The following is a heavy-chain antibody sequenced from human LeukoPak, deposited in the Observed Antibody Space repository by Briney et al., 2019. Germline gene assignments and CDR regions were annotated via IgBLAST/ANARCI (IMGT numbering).Heavy chain of an antibody. CDR1: GGSISSYY. CDR3: ARADSYGLYGMDV. CDR2: IYYSGST. Sequence: TSETLSLTCTVSGGSISSYYWSWVRQPPGKGLEWIGYIYYSGSTNYNPSLKSRVTISVETSKNQFSLKLSSVTAADTAVYYCARADSYGLYGMDVWGQGTTVTVSS. J-gene: IGHJ6*02. V-gene: IGHV4-59*01. D-gene: IGHD5-18*01.